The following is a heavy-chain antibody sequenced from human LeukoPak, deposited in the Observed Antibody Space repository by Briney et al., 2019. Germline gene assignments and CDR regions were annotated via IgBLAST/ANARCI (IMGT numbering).Heavy chain of an antibody. CDR3: ARLLVYNSGGEAFDH. V-gene: IGHV3-20*04. D-gene: IGHD1-20*01. J-gene: IGHJ4*02. CDR2: INWNGGST. Sequence: GGSLRLSCAASGFTFDDYGMSWVRQAPGKGLEWVSGINWNGGSTGYADSVKGRFTISRDNAKNSLYLQMNSLRAEDTAVYYCARLLVYNSGGEAFDHWGQGTLVTVSS. CDR1: GFTFDDYG.